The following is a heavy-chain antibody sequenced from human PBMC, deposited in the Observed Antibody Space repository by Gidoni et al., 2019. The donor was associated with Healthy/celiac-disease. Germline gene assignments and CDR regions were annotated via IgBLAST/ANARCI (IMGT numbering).Heavy chain of an antibody. V-gene: IGHV4-39*01. D-gene: IGHD6-13*01. CDR3: ARHCQTGYSSSRLAEFDY. Sequence: QLQLQESGPGLVKPSETLSLTCTVSGGSISSSSYYWGWIRQPPGKGLEWIGSIYYSGSTYYNPSLKSRVTISVDTSKNQFSLKLSSVTAADTAVYYCARHCQTGYSSSRLAEFDYWGQGTLVTVSS. CDR2: IYYSGST. CDR1: GGSISSSSYY. J-gene: IGHJ4*02.